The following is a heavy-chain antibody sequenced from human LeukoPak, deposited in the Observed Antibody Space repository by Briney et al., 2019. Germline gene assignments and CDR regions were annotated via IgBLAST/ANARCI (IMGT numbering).Heavy chain of an antibody. CDR3: ARVSQVGATHFDY. CDR2: ISNSGSTI. Sequence: PGGSLRLSCAASGFTFSVEYMTWIRQAPGKGLEWVSYISNSGSTIYYADSVKGRFTISRDNAKNSLYLQMNSLRAEDTAVYYCARVSQVGATHFDYWGQGTLVTVSS. D-gene: IGHD1-26*01. J-gene: IGHJ4*02. CDR1: GFTFSVEY. V-gene: IGHV3-11*04.